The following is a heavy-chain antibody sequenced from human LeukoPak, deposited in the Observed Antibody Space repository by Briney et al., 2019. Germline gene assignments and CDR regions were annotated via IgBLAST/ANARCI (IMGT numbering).Heavy chain of an antibody. V-gene: IGHV3-21*01. CDR2: ISSSSSYI. Sequence: PGGSLRLSCAASGFTFSSYSMNWVRQAPGKGLEWVSCISSSSSYIYYADSVKGRFAISRDTAKNSLYLQMNSMRAEDTAVYYCASSYDSSGYYPTYYFDYWGQGTLVTVSS. CDR1: GFTFSSYS. J-gene: IGHJ4*02. CDR3: ASSYDSSGYYPTYYFDY. D-gene: IGHD3-22*01.